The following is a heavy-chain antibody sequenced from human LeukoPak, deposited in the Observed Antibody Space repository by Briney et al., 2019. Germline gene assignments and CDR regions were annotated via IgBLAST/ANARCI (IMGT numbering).Heavy chain of an antibody. J-gene: IGHJ4*02. Sequence: GGSLRLSCATSGFTFNTYEMNWVRQAPGKGLEWVSYISSSGNTMYHADSVKGRFTISRDNAKNSVYLQMNSLRAEDTAVYYCARDFRFLEDYWGQGTLVTVSS. CDR2: ISSSGNTM. D-gene: IGHD3-3*01. CDR1: GFTFNTYE. V-gene: IGHV3-48*03. CDR3: ARDFRFLEDY.